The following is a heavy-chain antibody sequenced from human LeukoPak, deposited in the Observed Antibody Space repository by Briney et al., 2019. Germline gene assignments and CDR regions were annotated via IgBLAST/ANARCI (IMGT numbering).Heavy chain of an antibody. J-gene: IGHJ5*02. Sequence: ASVKVSCKASGYTFTSYYMHWVRQAPGQGLEWMGIINPSGGSTSYAQKFQGRVTMTRDMSTSTVYMELSSLRSEDTAVYYCARDWASRDYYGSGRGNWFDPWGQGTLVTVSS. CDR2: INPSGGST. V-gene: IGHV1-46*01. D-gene: IGHD3-10*01. CDR3: ARDWASRDYYGSGRGNWFDP. CDR1: GYTFTSYY.